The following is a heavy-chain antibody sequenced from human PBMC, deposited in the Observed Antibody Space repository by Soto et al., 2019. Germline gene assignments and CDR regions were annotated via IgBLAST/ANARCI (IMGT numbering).Heavy chain of an antibody. CDR2: ISGSGGST. CDR1: GFTFSSYA. CDR3: AKLSAVEYYYYGMDV. D-gene: IGHD1-1*01. V-gene: IGHV3-23*01. J-gene: IGHJ6*02. Sequence: GGSLRLSCAASGFTFSSYAMSWVRQAPGKGLEWVSAISGSGGSTYYADSVKGRFTISRDNSKNTLYLQMNSLRAEDTAVYYCAKLSAVEYYYYGMDVWGQGTTVTVSS.